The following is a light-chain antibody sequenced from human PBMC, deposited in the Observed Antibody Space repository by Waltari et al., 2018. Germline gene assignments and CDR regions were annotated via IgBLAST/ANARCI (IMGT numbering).Light chain of an antibody. Sequence: QSALTQPASVSGSPGQSSTTSCTGTSSDAGCYNYVSWYQQHPGKAPKLMIYEVSNRPSGVSNRFSGSKSGHTASLTISGLQAEDEADYYCSSYTSSSTYVFGTGTKVTVL. CDR1: SSDAGCYNY. CDR3: SSYTSSSTYV. CDR2: EVS. J-gene: IGLJ1*01. V-gene: IGLV2-14*01.